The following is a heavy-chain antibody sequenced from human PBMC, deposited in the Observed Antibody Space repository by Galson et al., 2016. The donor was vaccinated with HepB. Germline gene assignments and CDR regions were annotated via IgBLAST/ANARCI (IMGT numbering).Heavy chain of an antibody. D-gene: IGHD3-16*02. CDR2: ISFDGSNN. CDR3: ARDDDYVWGTYRYTRTVPQYYFDY. Sequence: SLRLSCAASGFTFSSYAMHWVRQAPGKGLEWVAVISFDGSNNFYADSVKGRFTISRDNSKNTLYLQMTSLRAEDTAVYYCARDDDYVWGTYRYTRTVPQYYFDYWGQGTLVTVSS. CDR1: GFTFSSYA. V-gene: IGHV3-30-3*01. J-gene: IGHJ4*02.